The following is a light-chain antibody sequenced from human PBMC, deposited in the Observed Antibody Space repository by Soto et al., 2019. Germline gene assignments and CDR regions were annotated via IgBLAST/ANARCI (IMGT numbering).Light chain of an antibody. J-gene: IGLJ1*01. V-gene: IGLV2-23*02. CDR2: EVS. CDR1: STDAGSYSL. Sequence: QSVLTQTASVSGSPGQSITLSCTGTSTDAGSYSLVTWYQQHPGKAPKLVIYEVSKRPSGVSNRFSGSKSGNTASLTISGLQAEDEADYYCCSYAGSSTYVFGTGTKVTVL. CDR3: CSYAGSSTYV.